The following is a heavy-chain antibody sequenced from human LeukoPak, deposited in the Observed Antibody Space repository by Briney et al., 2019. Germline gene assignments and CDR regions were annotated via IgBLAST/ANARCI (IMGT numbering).Heavy chain of an antibody. CDR1: GFTFSIYS. D-gene: IGHD1-1*01. J-gene: IGHJ6*03. CDR2: ISSSSRYI. CDR3: ARDSVEDNYYYYIDV. Sequence: GGSLRLSCAASGFTFSIYSMNWVRQAPGRGLEWVASISSSSRYIYYTDSEEGRFTISRDNAKNSLYLQMNSLRAEDTARYYCARDSVEDNYYYYIDVWGKGTTVTISS. V-gene: IGHV3-21*01.